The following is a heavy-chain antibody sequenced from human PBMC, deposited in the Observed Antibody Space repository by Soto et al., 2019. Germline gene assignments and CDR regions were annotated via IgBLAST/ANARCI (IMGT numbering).Heavy chain of an antibody. V-gene: IGHV3-30-3*01. J-gene: IGHJ4*02. Sequence: QVQLVESGGGVVQPGRSLRLSCAASGFTFSSYAMHWVRQAPGKGLEWVAVISYDGSNKYYADSVKGRSTISRDNSKNTLYLQMNSLRAEDTAVYYCARALREWELQNYWGQGTLVTVSS. CDR2: ISYDGSNK. D-gene: IGHD1-26*01. CDR1: GFTFSSYA. CDR3: ARALREWELQNY.